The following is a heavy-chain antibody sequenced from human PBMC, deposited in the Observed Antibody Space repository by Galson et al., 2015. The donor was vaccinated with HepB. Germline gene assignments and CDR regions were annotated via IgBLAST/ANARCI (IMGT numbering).Heavy chain of an antibody. Sequence: QSGAEVKKPGESLKISCKGSGYSFPTYWIGWVRQMPGKGLEWMGIIFPADSSTKYSPSFQGQVTISADMSISTAYLQWGSLKVSDTAMYYCARPAGRGYSTGRAPYYFDYWGQGTLVTVSS. D-gene: IGHD6-19*01. CDR2: IFPADSST. CDR1: GYSFPTYW. J-gene: IGHJ4*02. CDR3: ARPAGRGYSTGRAPYYFDY. V-gene: IGHV5-51*03.